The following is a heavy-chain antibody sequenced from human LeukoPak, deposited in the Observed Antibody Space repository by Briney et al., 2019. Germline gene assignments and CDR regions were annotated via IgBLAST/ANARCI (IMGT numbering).Heavy chain of an antibody. CDR2: IYPGDSDT. D-gene: IGHD2-2*01. V-gene: IGHV5-51*01. CDR1: GYTFTSFW. CDR3: ARQYCSSTSCYLDY. Sequence: GESLKISCKGSGYTFTSFWIGWVRQMPGKGLEWMGIIYPGDSDTRYSPSFQGQVTISADKSISTAYLQWSSLKASDTAMYYCARQYCSSTSCYLDYWGQGTLVTVSS. J-gene: IGHJ4*02.